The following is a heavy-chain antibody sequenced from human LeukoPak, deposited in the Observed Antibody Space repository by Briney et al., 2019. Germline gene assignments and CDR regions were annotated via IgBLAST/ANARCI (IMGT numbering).Heavy chain of an antibody. D-gene: IGHD6-13*01. CDR3: ARRQKLACDY. V-gene: IGHV3-30*04. Sequence: GGSLKLSCAASGFTFSSYAMHWVRQAPGKGLEWVAVISYDGSNKYYADSVKGRFTIPRDNSKNTLYLQMNSLRAEDTAVYYCARRQKLACDYWGQGTLVTVSS. CDR2: ISYDGSNK. CDR1: GFTFSSYA. J-gene: IGHJ4*02.